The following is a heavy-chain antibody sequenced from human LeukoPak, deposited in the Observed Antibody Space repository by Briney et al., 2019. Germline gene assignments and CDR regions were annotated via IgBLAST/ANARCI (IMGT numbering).Heavy chain of an antibody. CDR2: ISYDGSNK. V-gene: IGHV3-30*18. Sequence: PGGSLRLSCAASGLTFSSYGMHWVRQAPGKGLEWVAVISYDGSNKYYADSVKGRFTISRDNSKSTLYLQMNSLRAEDTAVYYCAKSKGATTSYYAPTFIDYWGQGTLVTVSS. D-gene: IGHD1-26*01. J-gene: IGHJ4*02. CDR3: AKSKGATTSYYAPTFIDY. CDR1: GLTFSSYG.